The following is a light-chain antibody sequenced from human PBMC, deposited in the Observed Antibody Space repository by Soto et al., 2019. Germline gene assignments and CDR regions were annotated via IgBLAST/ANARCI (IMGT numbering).Light chain of an antibody. Sequence: HSVLTQPPSVSGAPGQRVTISCTGSSSNIGAGYDVHWYQQLPGTAPKLLIYGNSNRPSGVPDRFSGSKSGTSASLAITGLQAEDEADYYCQSYDSSRYWVFGGGTKLTVL. CDR3: QSYDSSRYWV. CDR1: SSNIGAGYD. CDR2: GNS. J-gene: IGLJ3*02. V-gene: IGLV1-40*01.